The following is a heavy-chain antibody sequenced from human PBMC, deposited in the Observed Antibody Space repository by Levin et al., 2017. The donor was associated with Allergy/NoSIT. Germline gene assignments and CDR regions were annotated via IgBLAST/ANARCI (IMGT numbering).Heavy chain of an antibody. Sequence: GGSLRLSCAASGFTFSNAWMSWVRQAPGKGLEWVGRIKSKTDGGTTDYAAPVKGRFTISRDDSKNTLYLQMNSLKTEDTAVYYCTTELPPGYGRSPDYWGQGTLVTVSS. J-gene: IGHJ4*02. D-gene: IGHD1-1*01. CDR1: GFTFSNAW. CDR3: TTELPPGYGRSPDY. CDR2: IKSKTDGGTT. V-gene: IGHV3-15*01.